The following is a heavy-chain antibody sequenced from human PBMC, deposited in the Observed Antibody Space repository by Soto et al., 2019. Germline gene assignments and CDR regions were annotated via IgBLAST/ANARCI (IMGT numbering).Heavy chain of an antibody. Sequence: SETLSLTCAVSGYSISSGYYWGWIRQPPGKGLEWIGSIYHSGSTYYNPSLKSRVTISVDTSKNQFSLKLSSVTAADTAVYYCARSGGGYRPEPYNWFDPWGQGTLVTVSS. V-gene: IGHV4-38-2*01. CDR3: ARSGGGYRPEPYNWFDP. CDR1: GYSISSGYY. CDR2: IYHSGST. J-gene: IGHJ5*02. D-gene: IGHD5-18*01.